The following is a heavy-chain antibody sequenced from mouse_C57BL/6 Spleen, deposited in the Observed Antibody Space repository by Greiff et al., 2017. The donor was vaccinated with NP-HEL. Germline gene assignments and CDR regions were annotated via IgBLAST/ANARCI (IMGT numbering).Heavy chain of an antibody. Sequence: QVQLQQSGAELVKPGASVKLSCKASGYTFTEYTIHWVKQRSGQGLEWIGWFYPGRGSIKYNEKFKDKATLTADKSSSTVYLELSRLTSEDCAVYFGARHEGTMVTTDWYCDVWGTGTTVTVSS. CDR1: GYTFTEYT. CDR2: FYPGRGSI. J-gene: IGHJ1*03. CDR3: ARHEGTMVTTDWYCDV. V-gene: IGHV1-62-2*01. D-gene: IGHD2-2*01.